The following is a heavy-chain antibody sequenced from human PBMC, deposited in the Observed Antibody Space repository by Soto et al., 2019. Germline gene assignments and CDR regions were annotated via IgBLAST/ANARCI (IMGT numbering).Heavy chain of an antibody. CDR3: ARLISFPLSYFDY. CDR2: IYYSGST. V-gene: IGHV4-59*08. CDR1: DGSIIGYY. Sequence: SETLSLTCTVSDGSIIGYYWSWIRQPPGKGLEWIGYIYYSGSTNYNPSLKSRVTISVDTSKNQFSLKLSSVTAADTAVYYCARLISFPLSYFDYWGQGTLVTVSS. J-gene: IGHJ4*02.